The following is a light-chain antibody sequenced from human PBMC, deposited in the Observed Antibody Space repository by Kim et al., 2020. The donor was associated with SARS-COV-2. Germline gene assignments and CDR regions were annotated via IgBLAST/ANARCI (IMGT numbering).Light chain of an antibody. CDR2: GAS. V-gene: IGKV3-15*01. CDR3: QQYSHWPLT. CDR1: QSVSSN. J-gene: IGKJ4*01. Sequence: EIVMTQSPATPSVSPGERATLSCRASQSVSSNLAWYQQKPVQAPRLLIYGASTRATGIPGRFSGSGSGTEFTLTISSLQSEDFAVYYCQQYSHWPLTFGGGTKVDIK.